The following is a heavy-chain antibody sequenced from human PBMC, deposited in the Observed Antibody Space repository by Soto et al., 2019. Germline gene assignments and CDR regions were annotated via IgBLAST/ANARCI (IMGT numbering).Heavy chain of an antibody. CDR2: LYDLDGT. CDR3: ATWHLREHAYDI. CDR1: GFTVSGKKY. V-gene: IGHV3-53*01. Sequence: LRLSCAAFGFTVSGKKYVAWVRQAPGKGLEWVSALYDLDGTYYADSVKGRFTTSSDSSRTTVYLQMNDLRPDDTAVYSCATWHLREHAYDIWGQGTTVTVSS. D-gene: IGHD3-10*01. J-gene: IGHJ3*02.